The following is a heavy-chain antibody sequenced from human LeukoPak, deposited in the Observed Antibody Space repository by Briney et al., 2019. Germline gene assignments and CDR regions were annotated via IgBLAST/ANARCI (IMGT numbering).Heavy chain of an antibody. CDR3: VKDLSGKYSFDY. D-gene: IGHD1-26*01. CDR2: IHGDASRT. J-gene: IGHJ4*02. Sequence: GGSLRLSCSASGFTFSTYTMHWVRQAPGKGLDYVSTIHGDASRTYYADSAKGRFTISRDNSRNTLYLQMSSLRAEDTAVYYCVKDLSGKYSFDYWGQGTLVTVSS. CDR1: GFTFSTYT. V-gene: IGHV3-64D*06.